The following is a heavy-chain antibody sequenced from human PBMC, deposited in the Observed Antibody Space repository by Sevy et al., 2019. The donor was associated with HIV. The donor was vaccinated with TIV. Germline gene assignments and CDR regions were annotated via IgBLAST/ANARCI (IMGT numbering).Heavy chain of an antibody. CDR1: GGSISSYY. D-gene: IGHD3-3*01. Sequence: SETLSLTCTVSGGSISSYYWSWIRQPAGKGLEWIGRIYTSGSTNYNPSLKSRVTMSVDTSKNHFSLKLNSVTAADTAVYYCARDYDFWSGYYAGGYYYYGMDVWGQGTTVTVSS. CDR2: IYTSGST. J-gene: IGHJ6*02. V-gene: IGHV4-4*07. CDR3: ARDYDFWSGYYAGGYYYYGMDV.